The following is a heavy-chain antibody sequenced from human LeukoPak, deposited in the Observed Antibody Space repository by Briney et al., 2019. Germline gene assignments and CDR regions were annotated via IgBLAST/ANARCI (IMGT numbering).Heavy chain of an antibody. Sequence: ASVTVSCKASGYTFTSYGISWVRQAPGQGLEWMGWISAYNGNTNYAQKLQGRVTMTTDTSTSTAYMELRSLRSDDTAVYYCARPTYYYDSSGYLPLQYWGQGTLVTVSS. CDR3: ARPTYYYDSSGYLPLQY. CDR2: ISAYNGNT. J-gene: IGHJ4*02. V-gene: IGHV1-18*01. D-gene: IGHD3-22*01. CDR1: GYTFTSYG.